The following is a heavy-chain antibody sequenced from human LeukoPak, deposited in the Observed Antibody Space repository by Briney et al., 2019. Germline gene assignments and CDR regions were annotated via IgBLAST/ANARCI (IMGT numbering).Heavy chain of an antibody. CDR3: ARKSTLDSSSWLFDP. CDR2: IHTSGST. Sequence: SETLSLTCAVYGGSFSSYYWSWIRQPAGKGLEWIGRIHTSGSTNYNPSLKSRVTMSVDTSKNQFSLKLSSVTAADTAVYYCARKSTLDSSSWLFDPWGQGTLVTVSS. J-gene: IGHJ5*02. D-gene: IGHD6-13*01. CDR1: GGSFSSYY. V-gene: IGHV4-59*10.